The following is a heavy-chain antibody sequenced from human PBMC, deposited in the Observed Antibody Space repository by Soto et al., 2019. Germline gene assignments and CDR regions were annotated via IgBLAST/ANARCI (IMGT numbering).Heavy chain of an antibody. CDR2: IWYDGSNK. CDR3: ARDSDEYYFDY. V-gene: IGHV3-33*01. J-gene: IGHJ4*02. CDR1: GFTFSSYG. Sequence: QVQLVESGGGVVQPGRSLRLSCAASGFTFSSYGMHWVRQAPGKGLEWVAVIWYDGSNKYYADSVKGRFTISRDNSKNTRYLQMNSLRAEDKAVYYCARDSDEYYFDYWGQGTLVTVSS.